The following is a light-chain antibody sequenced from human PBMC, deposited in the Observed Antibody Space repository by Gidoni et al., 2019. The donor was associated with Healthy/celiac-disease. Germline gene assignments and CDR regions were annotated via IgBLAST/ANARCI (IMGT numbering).Light chain of an antibody. CDR2: AAS. V-gene: IGKV1-NL1*01. J-gene: IGKJ1*01. CDR3: QQYYSTPQRT. Sequence: DIQMTQSPSSLSASVGDRVTITCRASQGISNSLAWYQQKPGKAPKLLLYAASRLESGVPSRFSRSGSGTDYTLTISSLQPEDFATYYCQQYYSTPQRTFGQGTKVEIK. CDR1: QGISNS.